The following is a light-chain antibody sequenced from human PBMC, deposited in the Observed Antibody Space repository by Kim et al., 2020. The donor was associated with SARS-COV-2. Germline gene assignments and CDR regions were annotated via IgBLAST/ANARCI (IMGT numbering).Light chain of an antibody. CDR1: KSISSY. J-gene: IGKJ4*01. Sequence: DIQMTQSPSSLSASVGDRVTITCRASKSISSYLNWYQQKPGKAPKLLIYAASSLQSGVPSRFSGSGSGTDFTLTISSLQPEDFATYYCQQSYSTPIFGGGTKVDIK. CDR3: QQSYSTPI. CDR2: AAS. V-gene: IGKV1-39*01.